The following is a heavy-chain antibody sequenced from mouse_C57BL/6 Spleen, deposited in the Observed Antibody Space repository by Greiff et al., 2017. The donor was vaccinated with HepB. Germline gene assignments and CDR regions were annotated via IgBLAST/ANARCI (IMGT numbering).Heavy chain of an antibody. CDR3: ARHEPSSGFAY. V-gene: IGHV5-2*01. D-gene: IGHD3-2*02. CDR1: EYDFPSHD. CDR2: INSDGGST. Sequence: EVKLVESGGGLVQPGESLKLSCESTEYDFPSHDMPWVRKTPEKRLELVADINSDGGSTYYPDTMGSRFIISRDNTKKTRYLQMSSLRSEDTALYYGARHEPSSGFAYWGQGTLVTVSA. J-gene: IGHJ3*01.